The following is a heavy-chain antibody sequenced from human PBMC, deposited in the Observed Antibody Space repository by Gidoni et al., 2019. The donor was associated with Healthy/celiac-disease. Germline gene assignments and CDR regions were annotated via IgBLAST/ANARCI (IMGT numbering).Heavy chain of an antibody. Sequence: QVQLVESGGGVVQPGRSLRLSCASSGFTFSSYAMHWVRQAPGKGLEWVAVISYDGSNKYYADSVKGRFTISRDNSKNTLYLQMNSLRAEDTAVYYCAREGSSGWYRSFDYWGQGTLVTVSS. CDR1: GFTFSSYA. J-gene: IGHJ4*02. D-gene: IGHD6-19*01. V-gene: IGHV3-30-3*01. CDR3: AREGSSGWYRSFDY. CDR2: ISYDGSNK.